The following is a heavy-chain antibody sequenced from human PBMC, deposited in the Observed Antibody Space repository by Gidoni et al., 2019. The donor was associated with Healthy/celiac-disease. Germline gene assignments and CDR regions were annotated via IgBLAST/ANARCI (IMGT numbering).Heavy chain of an antibody. CDR3: ARCNYDFWSGYIDAFDI. D-gene: IGHD3-3*01. J-gene: IGHJ3*02. V-gene: IGHV3-21*01. Sequence: EVLLVESGGGLVKPGGSLRLSCAASGFTFSSYSMNWVRQAPGKGLEGVSSISSSSSYIYYADSVKGRFTISRDNAKNSLYLQMNSLRAEDTAVYYCARCNYDFWSGYIDAFDIWGQGTMVTVSS. CDR2: ISSSSSYI. CDR1: GFTFSSYS.